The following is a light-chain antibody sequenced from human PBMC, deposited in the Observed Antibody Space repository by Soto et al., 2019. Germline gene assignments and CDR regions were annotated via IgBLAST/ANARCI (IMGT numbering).Light chain of an antibody. CDR2: AAA. CDR1: QSISNY. J-gene: IGKJ3*01. Sequence: DIQMTQSPSSLSASVGDRVTITCRASQSISNYLNWFQQKPGKSPKLLIYAAASLQSGVPSRFSGSGSGTDFTLTISRLQPEDIAAYYCQQSYSTPFTFGPGTKVDIK. V-gene: IGKV1-39*01. CDR3: QQSYSTPFT.